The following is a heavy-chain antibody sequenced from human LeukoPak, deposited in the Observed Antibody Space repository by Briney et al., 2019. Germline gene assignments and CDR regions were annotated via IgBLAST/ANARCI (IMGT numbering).Heavy chain of an antibody. Sequence: SETLSLTCTVSGASLNDYYWSWIRQPPGKALERIGFIHSSGSANSNPSLTSRVTISIDTSENQFSLNLRSLTAADTAVYFCASGAADGYNFGFDYWGQGTLAAVSS. CDR3: ASGAADGYNFGFDY. CDR1: GASLNDYY. J-gene: IGHJ4*02. D-gene: IGHD5-24*01. CDR2: IHSSGSA. V-gene: IGHV4-59*01.